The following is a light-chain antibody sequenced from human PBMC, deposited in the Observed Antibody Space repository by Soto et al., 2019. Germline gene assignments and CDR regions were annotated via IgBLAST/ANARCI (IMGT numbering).Light chain of an antibody. CDR1: QSVSSRY. Sequence: EIVLTQSPGTLSLSPGERATLSCRASQSVSSRYLVWYQQKPGQAPRLLIYGASSRATGIPDRFSGSGSGTDFTLTISRLEPADFAVYYCQQYGSSPWTFGQGTKVEIK. CDR3: QQYGSSPWT. CDR2: GAS. J-gene: IGKJ1*01. V-gene: IGKV3-20*01.